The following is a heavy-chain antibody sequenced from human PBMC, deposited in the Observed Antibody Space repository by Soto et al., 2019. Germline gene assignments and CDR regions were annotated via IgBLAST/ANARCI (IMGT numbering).Heavy chain of an antibody. CDR2: ISAYNGNT. J-gene: IGHJ3*02. Sequence: ASVKVSCKASGYTFTSYGISWVRQAPGQGLEWMGWISAYNGNTNYAQKLEGRVTMTTDTSTSTAYMELRSLRAEDTAVYYCAKDNGYDSSGYGAPNAFDIWGQGTMVTVSS. CDR3: AKDNGYDSSGYGAPNAFDI. CDR1: GYTFTSYG. V-gene: IGHV1-18*01. D-gene: IGHD3-22*01.